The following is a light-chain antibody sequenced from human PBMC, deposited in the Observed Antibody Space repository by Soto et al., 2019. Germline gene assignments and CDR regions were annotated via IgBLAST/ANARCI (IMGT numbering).Light chain of an antibody. CDR2: GAS. CDR3: QQYDSPWT. V-gene: IGKV3-20*01. J-gene: IGKJ1*01. Sequence: EIVLTQSPATPSLSPGERATLSCRASQSVSSSYLAWYQQKPGQAPRLLIYGASTRATGIPDRFSGSGSGTDFTLTISRLEPEDFAVYYCQQYDSPWTFGQGTKVDIK. CDR1: QSVSSSY.